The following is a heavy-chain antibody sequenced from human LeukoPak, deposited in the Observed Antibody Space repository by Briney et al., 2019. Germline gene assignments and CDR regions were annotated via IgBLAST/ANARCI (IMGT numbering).Heavy chain of an antibody. D-gene: IGHD3-10*01. CDR2: INPNSGGT. J-gene: IGHJ4*02. V-gene: IGHV1-2*02. Sequence: ASVKVSCKASGYTLTGYYMHWVRQAPGQGLEWMGWINPNSGGTNYAQKFQGRVTMTRDTSISTAYMELSRLRSDDTAVYYCARVTYYYGSADYWGQGTLVTVSS. CDR1: GYTLTGYY. CDR3: ARVTYYYGSADY.